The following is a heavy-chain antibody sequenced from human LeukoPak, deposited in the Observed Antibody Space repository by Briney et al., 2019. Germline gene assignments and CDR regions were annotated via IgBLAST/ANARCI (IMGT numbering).Heavy chain of an antibody. D-gene: IGHD3-22*01. CDR3: ARTYYDSSGYYSTHDAFDI. V-gene: IGHV4-61*02. CDR1: GGSISSGSYY. J-gene: IGHJ3*02. CDR2: IYTSGST. Sequence: SETLSLTCTVSGGSISSGSYYWSWIRQPAGKGLEWIGRIYTSGSTNYNPSLKSRVTISVDTSKSQFSLNLSSVTAADTAVYYCARTYYDSSGYYSTHDAFDIWGQGTMVTVSS.